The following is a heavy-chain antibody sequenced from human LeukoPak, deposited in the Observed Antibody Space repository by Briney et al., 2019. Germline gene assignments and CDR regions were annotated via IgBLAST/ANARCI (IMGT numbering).Heavy chain of an antibody. CDR3: ARSLRIIVVVPAAIGMDV. D-gene: IGHD2-2*01. J-gene: IGHJ6*03. CDR2: IRYDGSNK. Sequence: GGSLRLSCAASGFTFSSYDTHWVRQAPGKGLEWVAFIRYDGSNKYYADSVRGRFTISRDNSKNTLYLQMGSLRAEDMAVYYCARSLRIIVVVPAAIGMDVWGKGTTVTVSS. CDR1: GFTFSSYD. V-gene: IGHV3-30*02.